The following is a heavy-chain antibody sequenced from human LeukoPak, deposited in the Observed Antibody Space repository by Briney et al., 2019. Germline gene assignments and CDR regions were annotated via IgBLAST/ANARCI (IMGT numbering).Heavy chain of an antibody. CDR3: AGVGGYYRVDY. CDR2: IYTSGST. Sequence: SETLSLTCTVSGGSISSGSYYWSWIRQPAGKGLEWIGRIYTSGSTNYNPSLKSRVTISVDTSKNQFSLKLSSVNAADTAVYYCAGVGGYYRVDYWGQGTLVTVSS. J-gene: IGHJ4*02. V-gene: IGHV4-61*02. CDR1: GGSISSGSYY. D-gene: IGHD3-22*01.